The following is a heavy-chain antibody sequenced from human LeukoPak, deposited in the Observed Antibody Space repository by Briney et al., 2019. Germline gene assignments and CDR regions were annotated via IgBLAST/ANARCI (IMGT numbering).Heavy chain of an antibody. CDR2: IIPIFGTA. V-gene: IGHV1-69*05. Sequence: SVKVSCKASGGTFSSYAISWVRQAPGQGLEWMGGIIPIFGTANYAQKFQGRVTITTDESTSTAYMELSSLRSEDTAVYYCARLVGANHYFDYWGQGTLVTVSS. CDR3: ARLVGANHYFDY. D-gene: IGHD1-26*01. CDR1: GGTFSSYA. J-gene: IGHJ4*02.